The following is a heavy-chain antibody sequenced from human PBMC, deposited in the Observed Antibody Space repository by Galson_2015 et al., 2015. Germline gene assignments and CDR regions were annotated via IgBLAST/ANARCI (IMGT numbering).Heavy chain of an antibody. CDR1: GFTFSSYE. V-gene: IGHV3-48*03. J-gene: IGHJ6*03. CDR3: ARVGSYCDNLYYYYYYMDV. Sequence: SLRLSCAASGFTFSSYEMNWVRQAPGKGLEWVSYISSSGSTIYYADSVKGRFTISRDNAKNSLYLQTNSLRAEDTAVYYCARVGSYCDNLYYYYYYMDVWGKGTTVTVSS. D-gene: IGHD4-17*01. CDR2: ISSSGSTI.